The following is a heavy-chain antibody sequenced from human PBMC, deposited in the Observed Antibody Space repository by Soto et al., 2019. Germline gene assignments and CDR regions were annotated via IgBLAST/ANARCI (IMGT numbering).Heavy chain of an antibody. Sequence: VASVKVSCKASGYTLTSYYLHWVRQAPGQGPEWMGIINPSGGSTNDAQKFQDRVTMTSDTSTSTVYMELSSLRSEDTAVYYCARVISTTRDYYYYGMDVWGQGTTVTIAS. V-gene: IGHV1-46*01. CDR1: GYTLTSYY. CDR2: INPSGGST. CDR3: ARVISTTRDYYYYGMDV. D-gene: IGHD2-2*01. J-gene: IGHJ6*02.